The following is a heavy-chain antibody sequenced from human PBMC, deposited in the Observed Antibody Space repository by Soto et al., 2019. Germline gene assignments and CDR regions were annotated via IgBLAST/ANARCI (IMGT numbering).Heavy chain of an antibody. CDR1: GFSVSSYY. J-gene: IGHJ3*02. V-gene: IGHV3-53*01. D-gene: IGHD1-26*01. Sequence: EVQLVESGGGLIQPGGSMSLSCAASGFSVSSYYMTWVRQAPGKGLEWVSVLYRGGDTYYADSVKDRFTISRDNSDNTMYLRMNTPIAEDKAVYYSARAPYSVSTKSGHAAFDIWGPGKMVTVSS. CDR3: ARAPYSVSTKSGHAAFDI. CDR2: LYRGGDT.